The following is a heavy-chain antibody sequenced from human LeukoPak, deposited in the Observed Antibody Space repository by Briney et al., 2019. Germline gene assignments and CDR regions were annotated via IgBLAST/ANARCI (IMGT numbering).Heavy chain of an antibody. Sequence: GASVKVSCKVSGHTLTEISIHWVRQAPGKGLEWMGGLDPEDGETLYAQKFQGRVTMTEDTSTDTAYMELSSLRSDYTAVYYCATVAGTTWDENWFDPWGQGTLVTVSS. D-gene: IGHD1-7*01. CDR1: GHTLTEIS. J-gene: IGHJ5*02. V-gene: IGHV1-24*01. CDR2: LDPEDGET. CDR3: ATVAGTTWDENWFDP.